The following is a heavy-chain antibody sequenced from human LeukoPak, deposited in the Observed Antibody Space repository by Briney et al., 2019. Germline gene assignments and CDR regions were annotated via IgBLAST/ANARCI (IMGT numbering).Heavy chain of an antibody. V-gene: IGHV3-7*01. D-gene: IGHD6-13*01. CDR2: IKQDGSEK. CDR3: ARDHSSSWYGSWLY. CDR1: GGSISSSSYY. J-gene: IGHJ4*02. Sequence: PSETLSHTCTVSGGSISSSSYYWGWIRQPPGKGLEWVANIKQDGSEKYYVDSVKGRFTISRDNAKNSLYLQMNSLRAEDTAVYYCARDHSSSWYGSWLYRGQGTLVTVSS.